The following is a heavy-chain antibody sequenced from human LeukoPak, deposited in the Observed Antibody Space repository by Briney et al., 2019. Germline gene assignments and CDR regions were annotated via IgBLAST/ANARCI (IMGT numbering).Heavy chain of an antibody. CDR2: MNANSGNT. CDR3: ARSPGDGEYSSSFDWFDP. V-gene: IGHV1-8*02. Sequence: GASVKVSCKASGYTFTSYDINWVRQATGQGLEWMGWMNANSGNTGYAQKFRGRVTMTRNTSISTAYMELSSLRSEDTAVYYCARSPGDGEYSSSFDWFDPWGQGTLVTVSS. J-gene: IGHJ5*02. CDR1: GYTFTSYD. D-gene: IGHD2/OR15-2a*01.